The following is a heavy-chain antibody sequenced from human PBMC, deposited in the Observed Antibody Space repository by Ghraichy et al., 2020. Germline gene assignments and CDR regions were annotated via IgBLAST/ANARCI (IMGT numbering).Heavy chain of an antibody. CDR1: GFTFSTYS. CDR3: ARARWELFDY. Sequence: GGSLRLSCAASGFTFSTYSMNWVRQAPGKGLEWVSYISSSGDTIYYADSVKGRFTISRDNAKKSLYLEMSSLRAEDTAVYYCARARWELFDYWGQGTLVTVSS. J-gene: IGHJ4*02. V-gene: IGHV3-48*01. CDR2: ISSSGDTI. D-gene: IGHD1-7*01.